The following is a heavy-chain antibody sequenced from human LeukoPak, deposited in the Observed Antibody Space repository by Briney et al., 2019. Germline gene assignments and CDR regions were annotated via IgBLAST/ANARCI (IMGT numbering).Heavy chain of an antibody. V-gene: IGHV1-69*04. CDR3: ARDAWGIAARRSWFDP. D-gene: IGHD6-6*01. CDR2: IIPILGIA. CDR1: RGTFSSYA. Sequence: GASVKVSCKASRGTFSSYAISRVRQAPGQGLKSMGRIIPILGIANYAQKFQGRVTITADKSTSTAYMELSILRSEDTAVYYCARDAWGIAARRSWFDPWGQGNLVTVSS. J-gene: IGHJ5*02.